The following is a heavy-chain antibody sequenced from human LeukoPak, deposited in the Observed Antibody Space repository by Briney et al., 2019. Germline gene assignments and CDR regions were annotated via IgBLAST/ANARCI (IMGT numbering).Heavy chain of an antibody. V-gene: IGHV3-23*01. Sequence: GGSLRLSCAASGFTFSSYAMSWVRQAPGKGLEWVSVISGIGSRTYYADSVKSRFTISRDNSKNSLYLQMNSLRAEDTAVYYCAREGRATMVQGGGINWGQGTLVTVSS. CDR3: AREGRATMVQGGGIN. CDR1: GFTFSSYA. CDR2: ISGIGSRT. J-gene: IGHJ4*02. D-gene: IGHD3-10*01.